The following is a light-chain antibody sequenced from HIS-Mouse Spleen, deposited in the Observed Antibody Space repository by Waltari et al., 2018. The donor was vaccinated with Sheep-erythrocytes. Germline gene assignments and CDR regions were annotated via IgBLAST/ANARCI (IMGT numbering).Light chain of an antibody. CDR2: DVS. CDR3: CSYAGSYTFWV. J-gene: IGLJ3*02. CDR1: SSDVGGYHY. Sequence: QSALTQPRSVSGSPGQSVTIPCTVTSSDVGGYHYVSLYQQHPGKAPKLMIYDVSKRPSGVPDRFSGSKSGNTASLTISGLQAEDEADYYCCSYAGSYTFWVFGGGTKLTVL. V-gene: IGLV2-11*01.